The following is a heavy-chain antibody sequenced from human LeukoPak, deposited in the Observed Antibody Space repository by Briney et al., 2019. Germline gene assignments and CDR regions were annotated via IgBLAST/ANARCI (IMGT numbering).Heavy chain of an antibody. V-gene: IGHV4-61*08. D-gene: IGHD5-12*01. CDR3: ARSGGPTPGYSGYDPATWFDP. J-gene: IGHJ5*02. CDR1: GGSISSGDYY. CDR2: IYYSGST. Sequence: SETLSLTCTVSGGSISSGDYYWSWIRQPPGKGLEWIGYIYYSGSTNYNPSLKSRVTISVDTSKNQFSLKLSSVTAADTAVYYCARSGGPTPGYSGYDPATWFDPWGQGTLVTVSS.